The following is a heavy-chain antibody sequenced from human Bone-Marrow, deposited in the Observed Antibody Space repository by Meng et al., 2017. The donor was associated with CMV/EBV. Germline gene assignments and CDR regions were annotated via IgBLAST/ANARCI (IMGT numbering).Heavy chain of an antibody. CDR1: GGSFSGYY. CDR3: ASIPHPSRRTHITDFDY. V-gene: IGHV4-34*01. CDR2: INHSGST. D-gene: IGHD1-14*01. Sequence: VQLTQWGEGLLKPSETLSLTCAVYGGSFSGYYWSWIRQPPGKGLEWIGEINHSGSTNYNPSLKSRVTISVDTSKNQFSLKLSSVTAADTAVYYCASIPHPSRRTHITDFDYWGQGTLVTVSS. J-gene: IGHJ4*02.